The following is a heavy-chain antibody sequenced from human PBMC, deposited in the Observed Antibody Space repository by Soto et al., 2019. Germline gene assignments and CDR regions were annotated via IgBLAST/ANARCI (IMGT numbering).Heavy chain of an antibody. Sequence: QAELVESGGGVVQPGASLRLSCVASGFTFSEYPLHWVRQAPGKGLEWVAVISYDGKDNSYSDSVKGRFTISRDNSKSTVYLQMNNLRADDMAVYHCARDMRHDYASGRLDYLGQGTLVTVSS. CDR2: ISYDGKDN. D-gene: IGHD3-10*01. V-gene: IGHV3-30*04. CDR1: GFTFSEYP. J-gene: IGHJ4*02. CDR3: ARDMRHDYASGRLDY.